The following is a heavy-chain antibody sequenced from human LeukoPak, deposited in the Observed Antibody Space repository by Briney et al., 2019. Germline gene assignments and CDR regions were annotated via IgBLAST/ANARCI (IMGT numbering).Heavy chain of an antibody. D-gene: IGHD1-26*01. V-gene: IGHV3-74*01. J-gene: IGHJ4*02. Sequence: GVSLRLSCAASGFTFNTHWMHWVRQAPGKGLVWVSRIKSDGSSASYADSVKGRFTISRDNAKNTLYLQMNSLRAEDKAVYYCGGNPFYSGSYSNYWGQGTLVTVSS. CDR3: GGNPFYSGSYSNY. CDR2: IKSDGSSA. CDR1: GFTFNTHW.